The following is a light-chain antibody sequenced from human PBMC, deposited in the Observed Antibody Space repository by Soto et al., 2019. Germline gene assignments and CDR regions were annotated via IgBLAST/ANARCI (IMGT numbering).Light chain of an antibody. J-gene: IGKJ4*01. CDR1: QSFGSW. Sequence: DIQMTQSPSTLSASVGDRVTITCRPSQSFGSWLAWYQQKQGKAPNLLIYKASSLESGVPSRFSGSGSGTEFTLTISSLQPDDFATYYCQQYNSYPLTFGGGTKVEIK. V-gene: IGKV1-5*03. CDR3: QQYNSYPLT. CDR2: KAS.